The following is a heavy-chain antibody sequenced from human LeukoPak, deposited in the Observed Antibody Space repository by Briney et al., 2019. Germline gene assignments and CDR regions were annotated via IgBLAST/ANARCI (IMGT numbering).Heavy chain of an antibody. CDR2: INHSGST. J-gene: IGHJ5*02. CDR3: ARGRRKTKRTEGNWFDP. D-gene: IGHD1-14*01. V-gene: IGHV4-34*01. Sequence: PSETLSLTCAVYGGSFSGYYWSWIRQPPGEGLEWIGEINHSGSTNYNPSLKSRVTISVDTSKNQFSLKLSSVTAADTAVYYCARGRRKTKRTEGNWFDPWGQGTLVTVSS. CDR1: GGSFSGYY.